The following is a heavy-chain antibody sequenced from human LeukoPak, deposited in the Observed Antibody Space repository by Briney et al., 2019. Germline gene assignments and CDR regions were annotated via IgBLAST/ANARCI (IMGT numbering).Heavy chain of an antibody. V-gene: IGHV3-23*01. CDR1: GFTFSSSA. J-gene: IGHJ4*02. CDR2: ISGSDSST. D-gene: IGHD3-9*01. CDR3: ARDLRGSIVRYFDY. Sequence: PGGSLRLSCAASGFTFSSSAMSWVRQAPGKGLEWVSTISGSDSSTHYADSVKGRFTISRDNSQNTLFLQVNSLRAEDTAVYYCARDLRGSIVRYFDYWGQGTLVTVSS.